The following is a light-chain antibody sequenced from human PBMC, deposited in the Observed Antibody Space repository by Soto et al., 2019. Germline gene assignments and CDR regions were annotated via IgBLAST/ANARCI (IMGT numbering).Light chain of an antibody. V-gene: IGLV2-23*01. CDR2: EAY. CDR1: VSDVGSYNL. Sequence: QSALTQPASVSGSLGQSISISCNGTVSDVGSYNLVSWYQQHPGKAPKLIASEAYKRPSGISNRFSPSKSGDTASLAISGLQAEDEADYYCCSYAGLSTYGFGTGTKLTVL. J-gene: IGLJ1*01. CDR3: CSYAGLSTYG.